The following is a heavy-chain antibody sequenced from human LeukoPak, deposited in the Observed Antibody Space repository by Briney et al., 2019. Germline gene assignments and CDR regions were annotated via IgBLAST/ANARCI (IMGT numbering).Heavy chain of an antibody. V-gene: IGHV1-69*04. J-gene: IGHJ6*03. CDR2: VIPILGLT. Sequence: SVKVSCKASGGTFSNYTISWVRQAPGQGLEWMGRVIPILGLTNYAQKFQGRVTLTADKSTSTAYMELRSLRSEDTAVYYCARDAAYYYGSGKRDYYYYYMDVWGKGTTVTVSS. CDR3: ARDAAYYYGSGKRDYYYYYMDV. D-gene: IGHD3-10*01. CDR1: GGTFSNYT.